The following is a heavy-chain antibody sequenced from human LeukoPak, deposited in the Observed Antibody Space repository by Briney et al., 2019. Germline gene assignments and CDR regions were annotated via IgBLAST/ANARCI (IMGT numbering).Heavy chain of an antibody. Sequence: PSETLSLTCTVSGGSISSYYWSWIRQPPGRGLEWIGYIYYSGSTNYNPSLKSRVTISVDTSKNQFSLKLNSVTAADTAVYYCARGGIAVAAPFDYWGQGTLVTVSS. J-gene: IGHJ4*02. CDR1: GGSISSYY. V-gene: IGHV4-59*01. D-gene: IGHD6-19*01. CDR3: ARGGIAVAAPFDY. CDR2: IYYSGST.